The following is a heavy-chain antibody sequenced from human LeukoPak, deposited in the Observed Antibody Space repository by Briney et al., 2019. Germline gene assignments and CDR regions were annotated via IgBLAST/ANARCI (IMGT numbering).Heavy chain of an antibody. CDR2: INPNSGNT. V-gene: IGHV1-8*01. J-gene: IGHJ3*02. CDR1: GYTFTSYD. CDR3: ATIYCTNGVCYWNAFDI. Sequence: GASVKVSCKASGYTFTSYDINWVRQATGQGLEWMGWINPNSGNTGYAQKFQGRVTMTEDTSTDTAYMELSSLRSEDTAVYYCATIYCTNGVCYWNAFDIWGQGTMVTVSS. D-gene: IGHD2-8*01.